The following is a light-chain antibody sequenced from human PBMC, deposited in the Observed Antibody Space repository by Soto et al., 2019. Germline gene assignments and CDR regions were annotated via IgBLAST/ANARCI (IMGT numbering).Light chain of an antibody. V-gene: IGKV3-11*01. CDR3: QQRSNWPFT. Sequence: EIVLTQSPATLSLSPGERATLSCRASQSVSSYLAWYQQKPGQAPRLLIYDASNRATGIPARFSGSGSGSDFTLTISSLEAEDFAVDYCQQRSNWPFTFGPVTKVDIK. CDR1: QSVSSY. CDR2: DAS. J-gene: IGKJ3*01.